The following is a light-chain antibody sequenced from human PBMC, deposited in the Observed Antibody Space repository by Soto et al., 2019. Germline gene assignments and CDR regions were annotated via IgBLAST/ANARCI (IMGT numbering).Light chain of an antibody. Sequence: SYELTQPPSVSVSPEQTASITCSGDKLGNKYACWYQQKTGQSPVLVIYQDSKRPSGIPERFSGSNSGNTATLNISGTQAMDEADYYCQAWDSSTVVFGGGTKLTVL. V-gene: IGLV3-1*01. CDR3: QAWDSSTVV. CDR2: QDS. J-gene: IGLJ2*01. CDR1: KLGNKY.